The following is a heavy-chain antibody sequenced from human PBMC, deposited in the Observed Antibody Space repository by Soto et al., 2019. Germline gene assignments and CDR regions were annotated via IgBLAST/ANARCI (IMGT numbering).Heavy chain of an antibody. CDR3: ARQIYDSDTGPNFQYYFDS. V-gene: IGHV5-10-1*01. CDR1: VYSFAGYW. CDR2: IDPSDSQT. J-gene: IGHJ4*02. D-gene: IGHD3-22*01. Sequence: GESLKISCKGSVYSFAGYWITWVRQKPGRGLEWMGRIDPSDSQTYYSPSFRGHVTISVTKSITTVFLQWSSLRASDTAMYYCARQIYDSDTGPNFQYYFDSWGQGTPVTVSS.